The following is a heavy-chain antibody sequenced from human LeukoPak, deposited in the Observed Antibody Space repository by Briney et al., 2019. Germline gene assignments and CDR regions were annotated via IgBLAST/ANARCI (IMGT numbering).Heavy chain of an antibody. CDR3: VRGGTWPSDCDC. Sequence: GWSLRLSCAASGFTFRNYGMHWVRQAPGKGLEWVAVIWYDGSNKYYADSVKGRFTISRDNSKTNLLYLQMNSLRAEDTAVYYCVRGGTWPSDCDCWGQGTLVTVSS. V-gene: IGHV3-33*01. CDR2: IWYDGSNK. CDR1: GFTFRNYG. D-gene: IGHD1-1*01. J-gene: IGHJ4*02.